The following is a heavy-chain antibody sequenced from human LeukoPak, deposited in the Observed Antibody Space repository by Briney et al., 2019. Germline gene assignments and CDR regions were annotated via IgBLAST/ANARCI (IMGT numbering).Heavy chain of an antibody. V-gene: IGHV1-18*01. CDR1: GYTFTSYG. Sequence: GASVKVSCKASGYTFTSYGISWVRQAPGQGLEWMGWISAYNGNTNYAQKLQGRVTMTTDTSTSTAYMELRSLRSDDTAVYYCARGGLDREQPALRYFDWLLPYYYDSSGYYYLFDYWGQGTLVTVSS. D-gene: IGHD3-22*01. J-gene: IGHJ4*02. CDR3: ARGGLDREQPALRYFDWLLPYYYDSSGYYYLFDY. CDR2: ISAYNGNT.